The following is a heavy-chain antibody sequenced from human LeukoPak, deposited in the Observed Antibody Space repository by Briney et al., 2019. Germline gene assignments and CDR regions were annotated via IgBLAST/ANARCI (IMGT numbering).Heavy chain of an antibody. CDR1: GYTFTGYY. V-gene: IGHV1-2*02. CDR2: INPNSGGT. J-gene: IGHJ4*02. D-gene: IGHD2-2*01. Sequence: VASVKVSCKASGYTFTGYYMHWVRQAPGQGLEGMGWINPNSGGTNYAQKFQGRVTMTRDTSISTAYMELSRLRSDDTAVYYCARDLGPCSSTSCPQDYWGQGTLVTVSS. CDR3: ARDLGPCSSTSCPQDY.